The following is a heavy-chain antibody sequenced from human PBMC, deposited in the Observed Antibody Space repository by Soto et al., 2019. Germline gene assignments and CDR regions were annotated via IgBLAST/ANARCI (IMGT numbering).Heavy chain of an antibody. V-gene: IGHV3-23*01. CDR1: GFTFSSYA. Sequence: PGGSLRLSCAVSGFTFSSYAMSWVRQAPGKGLEWVSSISGSGSKTYYADSVKGRFTISRDNSKNTLYLQMNSLRAEDTAVYYCARDRLAYYYDSSGYRPNDAFDIWGQGTMVTVSS. CDR3: ARDRLAYYYDSSGYRPNDAFDI. J-gene: IGHJ3*02. CDR2: ISGSGSKT. D-gene: IGHD3-22*01.